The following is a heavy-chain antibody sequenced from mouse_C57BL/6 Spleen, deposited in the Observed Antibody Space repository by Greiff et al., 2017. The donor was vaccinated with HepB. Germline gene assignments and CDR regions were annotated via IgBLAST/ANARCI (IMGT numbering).Heavy chain of an antibody. CDR1: GYSITSGYY. V-gene: IGHV3-6*01. CDR3: AIPSGYDYDLYAMDY. D-gene: IGHD2-4*01. Sequence: ESGPGLVKPSQSLSLTCSVTGYSITSGYYWNWIRQFPGNNLEWMGYISYDGSNNYNPSLKNRISITRDTSKNQFFLKLNSVTTEDTATYYCAIPSGYDYDLYAMDYWGQGTSVTVSS. CDR2: ISYDGSN. J-gene: IGHJ4*01.